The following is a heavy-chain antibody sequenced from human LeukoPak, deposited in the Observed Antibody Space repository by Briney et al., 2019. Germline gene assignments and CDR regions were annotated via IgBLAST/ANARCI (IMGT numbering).Heavy chain of an antibody. CDR3: ARATASGSGRAYDH. D-gene: IGHD3-10*01. J-gene: IGHJ4*02. Sequence: PSETLSLTCAVYGESMIGHYWTWIPQPPGKQLEWIGEIHHSGGTNSNPSLKNRVTMSIDMSKNQFSLKLNSVTAADTAVYYWARATASGSGRAYDHWAQGNLVPVSS. V-gene: IGHV4-34*01. CDR2: IHHSGGT. CDR1: GESMIGHY.